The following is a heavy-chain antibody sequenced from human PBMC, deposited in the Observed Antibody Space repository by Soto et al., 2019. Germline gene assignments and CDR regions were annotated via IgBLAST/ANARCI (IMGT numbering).Heavy chain of an antibody. Sequence: GGSLRLSCAASGFTFDDYAMHWVRQAPGKGLEWVSLISGDGGSTYYVDSVKGRFTISRDNSKNSLYLQMNSLRTEDTALYYCAKGTRQSGYYYYYGMDVGGQGTTVTVS. CDR3: AKGTRQSGYYYYYGMDV. V-gene: IGHV3-43*02. CDR2: ISGDGGST. D-gene: IGHD3-3*01. CDR1: GFTFDDYA. J-gene: IGHJ6*02.